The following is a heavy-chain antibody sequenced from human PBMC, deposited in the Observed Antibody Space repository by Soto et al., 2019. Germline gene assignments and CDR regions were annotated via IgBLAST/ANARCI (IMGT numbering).Heavy chain of an antibody. D-gene: IGHD3-22*01. CDR2: INPPDGST. Sequence: ASVKVSCKASGYTFSDYYIHWVRQAPGHGLDWMGIINPPDGSTTYAQKFQGRVSMTSDTSTSTVYMELSSLRSEDTAIYYCARYYDSSGPAFDYWGQGALVTVSS. J-gene: IGHJ4*02. CDR3: ARYYDSSGPAFDY. CDR1: GYTFSDYY. V-gene: IGHV1-46*01.